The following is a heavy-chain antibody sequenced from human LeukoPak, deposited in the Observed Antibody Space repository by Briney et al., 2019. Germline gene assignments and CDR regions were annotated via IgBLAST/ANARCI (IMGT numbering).Heavy chain of an antibody. CDR2: IYYTGRT. CDR1: GGSISSYY. CDR3: ARDISMSGTRHDAFDI. V-gene: IGHV4-59*12. Sequence: SGTLSLTCTVSGGSISSYYWSWIRQPPGKGLEWIGYIYYTGRTNYSPSLKSRVTISVDMSENQFSLKLSSVTAADTAVYFCARDISMSGTRHDAFDIWGQGTMVTVSS. D-gene: IGHD2-2*01. J-gene: IGHJ3*02.